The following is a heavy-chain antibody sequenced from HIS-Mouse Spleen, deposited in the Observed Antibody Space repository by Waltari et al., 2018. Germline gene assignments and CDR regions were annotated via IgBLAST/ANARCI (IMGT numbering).Heavy chain of an antibody. D-gene: IGHD6-13*01. CDR2: INPNSGGT. CDR1: GYTFTGYY. J-gene: IGHJ4*02. CDR3: ATVEVAAAGPF. Sequence: QVQLVQSVAEVKKPVASVKVSCKASGYTFTGYYMHWVRQAPGQGLEWMGWINPNSGGTNYAQQFQGRVTMTRDTSISTAYMELSRLRSDDTAVYYCATVEVAAAGPFWGQGTLVTVSS. V-gene: IGHV1-2*02.